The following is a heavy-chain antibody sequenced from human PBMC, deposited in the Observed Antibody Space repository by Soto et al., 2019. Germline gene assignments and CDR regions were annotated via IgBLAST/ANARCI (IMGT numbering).Heavy chain of an antibody. D-gene: IGHD2-2*02. J-gene: IGHJ5*02. CDR1: GFTFSSYG. Sequence: QVQLVESGGGVVQPGRSLRLSCAASGFTFSSYGMHWVRQAPGKGLEWVAVISYDGSNKYYADSVKGRFTISRDNSKNTLYLQMNSLIAEDTAVYYCAKDQDIVVVPAAIPGWFYPWGQGTVVTVSS. CDR2: ISYDGSNK. V-gene: IGHV3-30*18. CDR3: AKDQDIVVVPAAIPGWFYP.